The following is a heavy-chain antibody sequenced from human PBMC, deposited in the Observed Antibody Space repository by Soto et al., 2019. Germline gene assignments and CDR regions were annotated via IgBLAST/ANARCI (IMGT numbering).Heavy chain of an antibody. D-gene: IGHD1-26*01. CDR1: GGSISSSSFH. CDR3: ARRWGAAVDY. J-gene: IGHJ4*02. CDR2: IYYSGST. Sequence: PSETLSLTCTVSGGSISSSSFHWGWIRQPPGKGREWIGSIYYSGSTYYSPSLNSRVTISVDTSKNQFSLKLSSVTAADTAVYYCARRWGAAVDYWGQGTLVTVSS. V-gene: IGHV4-39*01.